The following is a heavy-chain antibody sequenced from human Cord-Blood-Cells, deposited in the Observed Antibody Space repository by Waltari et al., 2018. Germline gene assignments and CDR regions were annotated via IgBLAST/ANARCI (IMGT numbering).Heavy chain of an antibody. V-gene: IGHV2-5*02. J-gene: IGHJ4*02. D-gene: IGHD3-9*01. Sequence: QITLKESGPTLVKPTQTLTLTCTFSGFSLSTSGVGVGWIRQPPGKALEWLALIYWDEDKRDSPSLKSRLTITKDTSKNQVVLTMTNMDPVDTATYYCAHRRWSDIFDYWGQGTLVTVSS. CDR3: AHRRWSDIFDY. CDR2: IYWDEDK. CDR1: GFSLSTSGVG.